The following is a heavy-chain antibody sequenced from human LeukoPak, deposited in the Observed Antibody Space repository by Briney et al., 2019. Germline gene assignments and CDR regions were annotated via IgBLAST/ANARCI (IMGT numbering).Heavy chain of an antibody. V-gene: IGHV4-59*08. Sequence: PSETLSLTCTVSVGSISSYYWSWIRQPPGKGLEWIGYIYYSGSTNYNPSLKSRVTISVDTSKNQFSLKLSSVTAADTAVYYCARHVGDGYNPDYWGQGTLVTASS. CDR3: ARHVGDGYNPDY. CDR1: VGSISSYY. J-gene: IGHJ4*02. CDR2: IYYSGST. D-gene: IGHD5-24*01.